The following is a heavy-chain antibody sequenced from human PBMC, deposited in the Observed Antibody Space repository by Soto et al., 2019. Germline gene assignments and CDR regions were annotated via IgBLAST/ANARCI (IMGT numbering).Heavy chain of an antibody. CDR2: IYYSGST. J-gene: IGHJ4*02. D-gene: IGHD1-1*01. CDR3: AREGKGNWNPYVSRYFDY. V-gene: IGHV4-31*03. Sequence: QVQLQESGPGLVKPSQTLSLTCTVSGGSISSGGYYWSWIRQHPGKGLEWIGYIYYSGSTYYNPSLKRRVTISVDTSKNQFSLKLSSVTAADTAVYYCAREGKGNWNPYVSRYFDYWGQGTLVTVSS. CDR1: GGSISSGGYY.